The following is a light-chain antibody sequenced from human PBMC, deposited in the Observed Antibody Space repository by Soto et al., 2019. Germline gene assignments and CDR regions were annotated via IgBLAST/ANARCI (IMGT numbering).Light chain of an antibody. Sequence: EIVLTQSPGTLSLSPGERATLSCRASQNVSSNYLAGYQQRPGQAPRLLVYGAFIRATGIPDRISGSGSGTDFTVTISRLEPEDFAVYYCQYYGGYYGSSPRYTFGQGTKLDIK. V-gene: IGKV3-20*01. CDR3: QYYGGYYGSSPRYT. J-gene: IGKJ2*01. CDR2: GAF. CDR1: QNVSSNY.